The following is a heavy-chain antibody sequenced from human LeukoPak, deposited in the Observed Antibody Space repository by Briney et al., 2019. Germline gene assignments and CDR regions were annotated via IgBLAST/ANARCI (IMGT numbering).Heavy chain of an antibody. V-gene: IGHV5-51*01. J-gene: IGHJ4*02. D-gene: IGHD5-12*01. CDR1: GYSFTSYW. CDR3: ARQIVATIYFFDY. Sequence: GESLKISCKGSGYSFTSYWIGLVRQMPGKGLEWMGIIYPGESDTRYRPSFQGQLTISADKSISTAYLQWSRLKASDTAMYYCARQIVATIYFFDYWGQGTLVTVSS. CDR2: IYPGESDT.